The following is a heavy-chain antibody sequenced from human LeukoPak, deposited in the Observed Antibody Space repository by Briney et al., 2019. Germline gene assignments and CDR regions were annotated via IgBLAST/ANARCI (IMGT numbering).Heavy chain of an antibody. CDR2: ISSGSSFQ. Sequence: GGSLRLSCAASGFDFSIYAIDWVCQAPGRGLEWVSSISSGSSFQNYADSVKGRFTISRDNAKNSVYLQMNRLRAEDTAVYFCAREGDPPGFYYYHHLDVWGKGTTVTVSS. CDR1: GFDFSIYA. D-gene: IGHD3-16*01. V-gene: IGHV3-21*01. CDR3: AREGDPPGFYYYHHLDV. J-gene: IGHJ6*03.